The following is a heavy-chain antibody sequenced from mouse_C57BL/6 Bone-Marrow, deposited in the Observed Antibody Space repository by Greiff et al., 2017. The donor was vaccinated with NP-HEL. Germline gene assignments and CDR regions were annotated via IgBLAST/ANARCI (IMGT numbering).Heavy chain of an antibody. J-gene: IGHJ2*01. V-gene: IGHV2-9-1*01. CDR3: ARKGYGNEHFDY. CDR2: IWTGGGT. D-gene: IGHD2-10*02. CDR1: GFSLTSYA. Sequence: VKLVESGPGLVEPSQTLSITCTVSGFSLTSYAISWVRQPPGKGLEWLGVIWTGGGTTYKSALKSRLSISKDNSKSQVFIKMNSVQTDDTARYYCARKGYGNEHFDYWGQGTTLTVSS.